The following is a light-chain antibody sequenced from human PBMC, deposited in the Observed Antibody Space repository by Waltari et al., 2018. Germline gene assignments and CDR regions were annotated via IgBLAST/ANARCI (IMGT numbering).Light chain of an antibody. CDR2: GAS. J-gene: IGKJ1*01. CDR3: QQRSDWRT. V-gene: IGKV3-11*01. Sequence: EIVLTQSPATLSLSPGERATLSCMTSQSVSSYLAWYQQKPGQAPRLLIFGASDRATGIPARFSGSGSGTDFTLTISSLEPEDFAVYYCQQRSDWRTFGQGTKVTIK. CDR1: QSVSSY.